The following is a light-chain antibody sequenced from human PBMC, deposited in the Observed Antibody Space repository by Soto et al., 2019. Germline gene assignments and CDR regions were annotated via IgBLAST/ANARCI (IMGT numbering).Light chain of an antibody. CDR3: AAWDDSLSGVV. V-gene: IGLV1-47*01. CDR1: SSNIGSNY. J-gene: IGLJ3*02. Sequence: QSVLTQPPSASGTPGQRVTISCSGSSSNIGSNYVYWYQQLPGTAPKLLIYRNDQRPSGVPDRFSGSKSGTSASLAISGLRYDYEADYYCAAWDDSLSGVVFGGGTKVTVL. CDR2: RND.